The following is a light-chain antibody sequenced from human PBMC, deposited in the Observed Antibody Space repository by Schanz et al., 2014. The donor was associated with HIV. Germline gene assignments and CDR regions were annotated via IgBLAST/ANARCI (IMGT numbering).Light chain of an antibody. J-gene: IGKJ4*01. V-gene: IGKV3-20*01. CDR1: QSVSSY. Sequence: EIVLTQSPVTLSLSPGERATLSCRASQSVSSYLAWYQQKPGQAPRLLIYGASSRATGISDRFSGSGSGTDFTLTISRLGPEDFAVYYCQQYGSSPLTFGGGTKV. CDR3: QQYGSSPLT. CDR2: GAS.